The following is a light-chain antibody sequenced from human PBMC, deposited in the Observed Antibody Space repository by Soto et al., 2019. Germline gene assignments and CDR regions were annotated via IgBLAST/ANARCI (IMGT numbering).Light chain of an antibody. V-gene: IGKV3-20*01. Sequence: EIVLTQSPGTLSLSPGERATLSCRASQSVGRRYLAWYQQKPGQAPRLLMSGISKRATGIPDRFSGGGSGTDFTLTISRLEPEDFALYICHQYDGSPITFGQGTKVDI. CDR3: HQYDGSPIT. CDR2: GIS. CDR1: QSVGRRY. J-gene: IGKJ1*01.